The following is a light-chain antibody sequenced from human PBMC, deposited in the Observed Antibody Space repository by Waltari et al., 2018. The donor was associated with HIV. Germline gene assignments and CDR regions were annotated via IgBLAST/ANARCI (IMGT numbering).Light chain of an antibody. CDR2: EVN. CDR3: CSYAGATNYWV. CDR1: SSDVGCYDL. Sequence: QSALTQSASVSGSPGQSISISCSGTSSDVGCYDLVSWYQQHPGKDPKLIIYEVNNRPSGISSRFSCSKSGNTASLTISGLQAEDEADYYCCSYAGATNYWVFGGGTKLTVL. J-gene: IGLJ3*02. V-gene: IGLV2-23*02.